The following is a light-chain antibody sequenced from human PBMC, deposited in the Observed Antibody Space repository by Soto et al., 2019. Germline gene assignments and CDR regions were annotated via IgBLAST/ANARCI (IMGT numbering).Light chain of an antibody. V-gene: IGKV3-20*01. J-gene: IGKJ1*01. Sequence: EIVLTQSPGTLSLSPGARATLSCRASQSVSRYLAWYQQKPGQAPRLLIYGASSRATDIPARCSGSGSWTAFTLSIGRLKPGDVAVYYCQQYDRSSWTFGQGTRVEIK. CDR2: GAS. CDR1: QSVSRY. CDR3: QQYDRSSWT.